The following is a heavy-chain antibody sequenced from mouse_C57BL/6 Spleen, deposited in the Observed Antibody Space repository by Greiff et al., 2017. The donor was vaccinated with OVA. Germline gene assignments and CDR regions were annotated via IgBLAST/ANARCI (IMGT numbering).Heavy chain of an antibody. CDR1: GYTFTDYN. V-gene: IGHV1-18*01. Sequence: EVQLQQSGPELVKPGASVKIPCKASGYTFTDYNMDWVKQSPGKSLEWIGDINPNNGGTIYNQKFKGKATLTVDKSSSTAYMELRSLTSEDTAVDYCAGRGHGYATADAMDYWGQGTSVTVSS. J-gene: IGHJ4*01. CDR3: AGRGHGYATADAMDY. CDR2: INPNNGGT. D-gene: IGHD2-2*01.